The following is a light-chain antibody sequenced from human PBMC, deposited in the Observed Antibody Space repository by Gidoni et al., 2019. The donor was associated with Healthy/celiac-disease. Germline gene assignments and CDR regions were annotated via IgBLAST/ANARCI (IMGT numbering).Light chain of an antibody. CDR1: QSISSY. J-gene: IGKJ2*01. CDR2: AAS. CDR3: QQSYSTPYT. V-gene: IGKV1-39*01. Sequence: DIQMTLSPSCLSASVGDRVTITCRASQSISSYLNWYQQKPGKAPKLLIYAASSLQSGVPSRFSGSGSGTDFTLTISSLQPEDFATYYCQQSYSTPYTFGQGTKLEIK.